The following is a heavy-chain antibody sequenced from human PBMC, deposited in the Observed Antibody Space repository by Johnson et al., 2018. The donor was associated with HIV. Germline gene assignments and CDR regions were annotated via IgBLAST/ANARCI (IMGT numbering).Heavy chain of an antibody. CDR3: ARGCGSRSGSPCYDPFDI. D-gene: IGHD1-26*01. Sequence: VRLVESGGGLVQPGGSLRLSCAASGFTFSDHYMDWVRQAPGQGLEWVGRTRKKVNSYTTEYAASVKGRFTVPRDDSKNSVYLQMNSRTPEDTAVYYCARGCGSRSGSPCYDPFDIWGQGTMVTVSS. J-gene: IGHJ3*02. CDR1: GFTFSDHY. CDR2: TRKKVNSYTT. V-gene: IGHV3-72*01.